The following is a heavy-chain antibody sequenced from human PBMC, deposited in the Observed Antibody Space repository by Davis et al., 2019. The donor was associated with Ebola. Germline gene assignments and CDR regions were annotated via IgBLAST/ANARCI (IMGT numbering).Heavy chain of an antibody. CDR2: IKGDGSVR. Sequence: GESLKISCAASGFTFSDHRMSWVRQAPGKGLEWVANIKGDGSVRFYLGSVKGRFTISRDNAKNSVYLQMNSLRAEDTAVYYCARAVDVADYWGQGTLVTVSS. CDR3: ARAVDVADY. CDR1: GFTFSDHR. D-gene: IGHD5-12*01. V-gene: IGHV3-7*03. J-gene: IGHJ4*02.